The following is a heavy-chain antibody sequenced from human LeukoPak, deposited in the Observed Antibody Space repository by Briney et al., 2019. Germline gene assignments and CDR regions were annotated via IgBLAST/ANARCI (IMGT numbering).Heavy chain of an antibody. CDR2: MNPNSGNT. CDR3: ARDVQVRSGTPTENAFDI. Sequence: ASVKVSCKASGYTFTSYDINWVRQATGQGLEWMGWMNPNSGNTGYAQKFQGRVTMTRDTSISTAYMELSRLRSDDTAVYYCARDVQVRSGTPTENAFDIWGQGTMVTVSS. D-gene: IGHD1-26*01. CDR1: GYTFTSYD. J-gene: IGHJ3*02. V-gene: IGHV1-8*01.